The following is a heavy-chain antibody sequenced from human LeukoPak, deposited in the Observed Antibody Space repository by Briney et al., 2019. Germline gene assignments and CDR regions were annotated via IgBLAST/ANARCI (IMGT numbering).Heavy chain of an antibody. V-gene: IGHV4-31*03. CDR2: MYYSGNT. CDR1: GGSIGGSAFY. J-gene: IGHJ5*02. CDR3: ARDDYGDYFIDP. Sequence: PSETLSLTCTVSGGSIGGSAFYWSWIRQHPGKGPEWIGYMYYSGNTYSNPYLKSRVTISVDTSKNQFFLKLTSVTAADTAVYYCARDDYGDYFIDPWGQGTLVTVSS. D-gene: IGHD4-17*01.